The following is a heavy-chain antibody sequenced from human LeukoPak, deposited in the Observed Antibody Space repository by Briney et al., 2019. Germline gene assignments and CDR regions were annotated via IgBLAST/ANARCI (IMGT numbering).Heavy chain of an antibody. CDR2: IKKDVSEK. CDR3: AREGYDSSGYYYSY. CDR1: GFSFSIYW. V-gene: IGHV3-7*01. D-gene: IGHD3-22*01. J-gene: IGHJ4*02. Sequence: GGSLRLSCAASGFSFSIYWMSWVRHAPEKGLEWVANIKKDVSEKYYMDSVKGRFTISTDNAKNPLYLQMNSLRAEDTAVYYCAREGYDSSGYYYSYWGQGTLVTVSS.